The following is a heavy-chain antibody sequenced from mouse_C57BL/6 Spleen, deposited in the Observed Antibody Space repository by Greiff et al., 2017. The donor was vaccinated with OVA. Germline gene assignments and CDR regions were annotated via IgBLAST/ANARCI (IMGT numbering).Heavy chain of an antibody. D-gene: IGHD2-4*01. CDR2: IDPEDGEP. J-gene: IGHJ3*01. Sequence: VQLQQSGAELVKPGASVKLSCTASGFNIKDYYMHWVKQRTEQGLEWIGRIDPEDGEPKYAPKFQGKATITAHPSSNTASLQLSSLTSEEPAVYYFARGGYDYDVAWFAYWGQGTLVTVSA. V-gene: IGHV14-2*01. CDR1: GFNIKDYY. CDR3: ARGGYDYDVAWFAY.